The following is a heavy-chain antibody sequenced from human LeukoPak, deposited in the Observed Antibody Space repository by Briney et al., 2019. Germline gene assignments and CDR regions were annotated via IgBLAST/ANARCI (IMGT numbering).Heavy chain of an antibody. CDR2: INPKSGGT. D-gene: IGHD3-3*01. J-gene: IGHJ6*03. CDR1: GYTFTSYY. V-gene: IGHV1-2*02. CDR3: ARSVITILGVVTYYYYMDV. Sequence: ASVKVSCKASGYTFTSYYMHWVRQAPGQGLEWMGWINPKSGGTNYAQKFQGRVTITRDTSISTVYMELSSLRSDDTAVYYCARSVITILGVVTYYYYMDVWGKGTTVTVSS.